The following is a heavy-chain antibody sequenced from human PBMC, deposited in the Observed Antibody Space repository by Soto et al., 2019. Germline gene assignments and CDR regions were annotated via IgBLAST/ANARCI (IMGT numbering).Heavy chain of an antibody. D-gene: IGHD3-16*01. CDR1: GDSVSSNSAA. CDR3: ARGDNGGSSGFDS. Sequence: QVQLQQSGPGLVKPSQTLSLTCAISGDSVSSNSAAWNWIRQSPSRCLEWLGRTYYRSKWYNDYAGCLKSGTTINPETSKISSSLQRNSESPAATVVYYCARGDNGGSSGFDSWGQGTLVPVSS. V-gene: IGHV6-1*01. CDR2: TYYRSKWYN. J-gene: IGHJ4*02.